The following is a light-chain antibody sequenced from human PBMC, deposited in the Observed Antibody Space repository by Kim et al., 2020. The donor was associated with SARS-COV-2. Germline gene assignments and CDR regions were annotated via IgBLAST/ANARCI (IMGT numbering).Light chain of an antibody. CDR1: QSVSSH. Sequence: SVYPGERATLSCRASQSVSSHLAWYQQIPGQAPRLLIYGASTRATGIPARFSGSGSGTEFILTISSLQSEDFAVYYCQQYNDWWTFGQGTKVDIK. CDR2: GAS. CDR3: QQYNDWWT. J-gene: IGKJ1*01. V-gene: IGKV3-15*01.